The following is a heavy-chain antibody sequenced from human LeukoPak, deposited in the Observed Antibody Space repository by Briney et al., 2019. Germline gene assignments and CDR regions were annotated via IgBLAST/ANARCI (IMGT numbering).Heavy chain of an antibody. D-gene: IGHD4-17*01. CDR2: IDKHGYS. V-gene: IGHV4-31*11. CDR1: GASISSGDYY. Sequence: SQTLSLTCAVSGASISSGDYYWNWIRQHPGKGLEWIGYIDKHGYSGNNPSLQSRVTISIDTSKNEFSMKLTSVTVADTADYYCAREERLRATDWFYSWGQGTLVTVSS. CDR3: AREERLRATDWFYS. J-gene: IGHJ5*01.